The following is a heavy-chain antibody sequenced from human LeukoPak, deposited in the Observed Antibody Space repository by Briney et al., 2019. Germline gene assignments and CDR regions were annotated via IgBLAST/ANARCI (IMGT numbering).Heavy chain of an antibody. Sequence: SETLSLTCTVSGGSIGSYYWNWIRQSPGKGLEWIGYIYYSGSTDYNPSLKSRVTISVDTSKNQFSLKLRSVTAADTAVYYCAREGLLLGGEGRPLDYWGQGTLVTVSS. V-gene: IGHV4-59*12. J-gene: IGHJ4*02. CDR2: IYYSGST. CDR3: AREGLLLGGEGRPLDY. CDR1: GGSIGSYY. D-gene: IGHD2-21*01.